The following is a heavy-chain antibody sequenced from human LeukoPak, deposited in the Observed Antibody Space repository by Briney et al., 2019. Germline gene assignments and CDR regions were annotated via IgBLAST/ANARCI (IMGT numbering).Heavy chain of an antibody. Sequence: GGSLRLSCAASGFTVSSNYMSWVRQAPGKGLEWVSVIYSGGSTYYADSVKGRFTISRDNSKNTPYLQMNSLRAEDTAVYYCAREMTTVTPLGYWGQGTLVTVSS. D-gene: IGHD4-17*01. CDR2: IYSGGST. CDR3: AREMTTVTPLGY. J-gene: IGHJ4*02. V-gene: IGHV3-53*01. CDR1: GFTVSSNY.